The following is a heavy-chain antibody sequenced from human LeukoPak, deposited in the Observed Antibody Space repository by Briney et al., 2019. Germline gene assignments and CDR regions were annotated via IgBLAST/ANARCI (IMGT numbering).Heavy chain of an antibody. CDR1: GYTFTSYG. Sequence: GASVKVSCKASGYTFTSYGISWVRQAPGQGLEWMGWISAYNGNTNYAQKLQGRVTMTTDTSTSTAYMELRSLRSDDTAVYYCAKDWYDRSGYYGYFDYWGQGTLVTVSS. D-gene: IGHD3-22*01. V-gene: IGHV1-18*01. J-gene: IGHJ4*02. CDR2: ISAYNGNT. CDR3: AKDWYDRSGYYGYFDY.